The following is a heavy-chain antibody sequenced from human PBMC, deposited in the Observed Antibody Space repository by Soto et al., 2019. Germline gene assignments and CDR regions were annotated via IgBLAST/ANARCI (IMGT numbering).Heavy chain of an antibody. CDR2: ISGGGGST. V-gene: IGHV3-23*01. Sequence: EVQLLESGGGLVQPGGSLRLSCAASGFTFSSYAMSWVRQAPGKGLEWVSAISGGGGSTYYADSVKGRVTISRDNSKNTFYLQMNSLRAEDTAVYYCAKVSLGATTITDYYYYGLDVWGQGTTVTVSS. CDR3: AKVSLGATTITDYYYYGLDV. CDR1: GFTFSSYA. J-gene: IGHJ6*02. D-gene: IGHD1-26*01.